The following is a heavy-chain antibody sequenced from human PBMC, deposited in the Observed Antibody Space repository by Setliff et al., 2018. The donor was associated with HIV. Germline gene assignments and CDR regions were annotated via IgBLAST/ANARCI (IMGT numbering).Heavy chain of an antibody. CDR3: ARHLRETYYYGSGSPGVAFDI. Sequence: GESLKISCKGSGYSFTNYWIGWVRQMPGKGLEWMGFIYPDDSDTRYNTSFQGQVTISADKSINTAYLQWSSLRTSDTAMYYCARHLRETYYYGSGSPGVAFDIWGQGTMVTVSS. V-gene: IGHV5-51*01. CDR1: GYSFTNYW. D-gene: IGHD3-10*01. J-gene: IGHJ3*02. CDR2: IYPDDSDT.